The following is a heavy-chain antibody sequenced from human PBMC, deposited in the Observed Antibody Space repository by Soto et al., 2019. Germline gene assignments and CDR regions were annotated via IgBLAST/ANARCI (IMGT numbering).Heavy chain of an antibody. D-gene: IGHD3-22*01. V-gene: IGHV3-23*01. J-gene: IGHJ4*02. CDR3: AKGVRPYYYDSSGYSFDH. CDR2: ITGSGGNT. CDR1: GFTFSSYA. Sequence: PGGSLRLSCAASGFTFSSYAMSWVRQAPGKGLEWVSAITGSGGNTYFVDSAKGRFTISRDNPKNTLYLQMSSLRAEDTAVYYYAKGVRPYYYDSSGYSFDHWAREPWSPSPQ.